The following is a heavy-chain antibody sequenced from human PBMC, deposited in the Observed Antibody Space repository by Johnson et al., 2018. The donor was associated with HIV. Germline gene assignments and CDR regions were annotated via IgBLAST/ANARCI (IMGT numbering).Heavy chain of an antibody. J-gene: IGHJ3*02. CDR2: ISYDGSNK. D-gene: IGHD6-19*01. CDR1: GFTFSNYG. CDR3: AKARSSGQGAFDI. V-gene: IGHV3-30*18. Sequence: VQLVESGGGVVQPGRSLRLSCAASGFTFSNYGMHWVRQAPGKGLEWVAVISYDGSNKYYADSVKGRFTISRDNSENTLYLQMNSLRAEDTAVYYCAKARSSGQGAFDIWGQGTMVTVSS.